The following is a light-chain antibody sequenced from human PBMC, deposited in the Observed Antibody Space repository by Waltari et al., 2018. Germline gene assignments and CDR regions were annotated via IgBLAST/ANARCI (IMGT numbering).Light chain of an antibody. V-gene: IGLV2-23*01. Sequence: QSALTQPASVSGSPGQSITISCTGTSSDVGIYNLLSWYQQHPGKVPKLMIYEDSKRPSGLSNRFSGSKSGNTASLTISGLQAEDEADYYCCSYAAGGSSVLFGGGTKLTVL. CDR2: EDS. J-gene: IGLJ2*01. CDR3: CSYAAGGSSVL. CDR1: SSDVGIYNL.